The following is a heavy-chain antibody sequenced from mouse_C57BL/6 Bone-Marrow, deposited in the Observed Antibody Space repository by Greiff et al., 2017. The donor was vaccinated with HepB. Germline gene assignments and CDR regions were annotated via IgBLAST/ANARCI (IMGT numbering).Heavy chain of an antibody. J-gene: IGHJ2*01. CDR1: GYTFTSYW. CDR3: ARGSYGNFLFDD. D-gene: IGHD2-1*01. V-gene: IGHV1-52*01. CDR2: IDPSDSET. Sequence: VQLQQPGAELVRPGSSVKLSCKASGYTFTSYWMHWVKQRPIQGLEWIGNIDPSDSETHYNQKFKDKATLTVDTSSSTAYMQLSSLTSEDSAVYYCARGSYGNFLFDDWGQGTTLTVSS.